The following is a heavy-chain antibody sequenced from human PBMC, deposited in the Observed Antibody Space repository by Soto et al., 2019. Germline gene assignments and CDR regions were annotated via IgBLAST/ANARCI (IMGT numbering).Heavy chain of an antibody. J-gene: IGHJ4*02. Sequence: ETLSLACAVSGGSIRGYFWTWIRQPPGKGLEWIGYIYYSGRTNYNPSLKSRVSISVDTSKNHFSLHLRSVTAADTAVYYCATVGGDDFGDSGGFDYWGQGTLVTVSS. V-gene: IGHV4-59*01. D-gene: IGHD4-17*01. CDR1: GGSIRGYF. CDR2: IYYSGRT. CDR3: ATVGGDDFGDSGGFDY.